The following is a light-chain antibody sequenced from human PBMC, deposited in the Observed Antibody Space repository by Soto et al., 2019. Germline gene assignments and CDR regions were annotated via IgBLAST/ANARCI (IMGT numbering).Light chain of an antibody. CDR1: QAIDSW. Sequence: DIQMTQSPSSVSASVGDRVTITCRASQAIDSWLAWYQQKPGEAPKLLIFTGSLLHSGVPPRFSGSGSGTDFTLTISSLQPEDFATYYCQQTFSFPPTFGQGTKV. V-gene: IGKV1-12*01. CDR3: QQTFSFPPT. J-gene: IGKJ1*01. CDR2: TGS.